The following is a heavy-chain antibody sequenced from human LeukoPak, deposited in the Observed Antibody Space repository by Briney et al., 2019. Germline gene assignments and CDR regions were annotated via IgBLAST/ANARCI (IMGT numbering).Heavy chain of an antibody. J-gene: IGHJ6*03. CDR1: GYTFTGYY. CDR3: ARSRAYYYYYMDV. CDR2: INPNSGGT. Sequence: ASVKVSCKASGYTFTGYYMRWVRQAPGQGLEWMGWINPNSGGTNYAQKFQGRVTMTRDTSISTAYMELSRLRSDDTAVYYCARSRAYYYYYMDVWGKGTTVTVSS. V-gene: IGHV1-2*02.